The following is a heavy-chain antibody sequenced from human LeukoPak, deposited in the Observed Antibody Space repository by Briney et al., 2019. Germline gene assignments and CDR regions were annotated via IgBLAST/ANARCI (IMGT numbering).Heavy chain of an antibody. J-gene: IGHJ3*02. D-gene: IGHD3-22*01. Sequence: GGSLRLSCSASGFTFSTYWMSWVRQAPGKGLEWVANMRRDGNEIYYLDSVRGRFTISRDNAKNSLYLQMNSLRAEDTAVYYCAREGYYYDSSGYSWDAFDIWGQGTMVTVSS. CDR1: GFTFSTYW. CDR2: MRRDGNEI. V-gene: IGHV3-7*01. CDR3: AREGYYYDSSGYSWDAFDI.